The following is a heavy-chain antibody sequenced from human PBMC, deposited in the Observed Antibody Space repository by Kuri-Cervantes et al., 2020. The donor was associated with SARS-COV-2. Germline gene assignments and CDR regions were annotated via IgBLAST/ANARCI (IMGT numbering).Heavy chain of an antibody. CDR1: GGSISGYY. CDR3: ARGVVTMVRDPHFDY. Sequence: GSLRLSCTVSGGSISGYYWSWIRQPPGKGLEWIGEINHSGSTNYNPSLKSRVTISVDTSKNQFSLKLSSVTAADTAVYYCARGVVTMVRDPHFDYWGQGTLVTVSS. CDR2: INHSGST. D-gene: IGHD3-10*01. J-gene: IGHJ4*02. V-gene: IGHV4-34*01.